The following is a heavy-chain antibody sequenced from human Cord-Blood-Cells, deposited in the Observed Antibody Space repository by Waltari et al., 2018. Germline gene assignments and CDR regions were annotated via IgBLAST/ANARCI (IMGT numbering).Heavy chain of an antibody. D-gene: IGHD2-8*01. Sequence: QVQLVQSGAEVKKPGASVKVSCKASGYTFTGYYMHWVRQAPGQGIEWRGWIKPNSGGKNDAEKFQGWGTMTRDTSSSQAYMELGRLRYDDTAVYYCARGGESMLYEGASPFDYWGQGTLVTVSS. V-gene: IGHV1-2*04. CDR1: GYTFTGYY. J-gene: IGHJ4*02. CDR2: IKPNSGGK. CDR3: ARGGESMLYEGASPFDY.